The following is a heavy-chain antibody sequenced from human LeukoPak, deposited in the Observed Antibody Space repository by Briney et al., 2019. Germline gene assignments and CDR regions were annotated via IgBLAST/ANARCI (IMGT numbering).Heavy chain of an antibody. CDR2: TYWDDNK. V-gene: IGHV2-5*02. CDR3: AHQRFTLFGVLKGNRFGAFDP. D-gene: IGHD3-3*01. Sequence: SGPTLVNPTQTLTLTCSFSGFSLSTSGVGVGWIRQPPGKALEWLAFTYWDDNKRYSPALQSRLTITKDTSKNQVVLTMTNMDPVDTATYYCAHQRFTLFGVLKGNRFGAFDPWGQGTLVTVSS. J-gene: IGHJ5*02. CDR1: GFSLSTSGVG.